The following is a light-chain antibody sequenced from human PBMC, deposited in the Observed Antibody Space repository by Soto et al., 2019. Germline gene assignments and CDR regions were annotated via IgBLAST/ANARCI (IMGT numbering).Light chain of an antibody. CDR1: KSVSNY. CDR3: QQYGSSLT. Sequence: VVLTQSPVTLSFSPCEIGTLACRASKSVSNYVAWYQQKSGQPPRLLIYGASSRASGIPDRFSGSGSGTDFTLTISRVEPEDFALYYCQQYGSSLTFGLGTKVDIK. J-gene: IGKJ1*01. CDR2: GAS. V-gene: IGKV3-20*01.